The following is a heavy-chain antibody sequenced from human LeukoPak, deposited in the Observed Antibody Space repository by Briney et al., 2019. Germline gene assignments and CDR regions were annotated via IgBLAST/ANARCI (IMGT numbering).Heavy chain of an antibody. Sequence: SVKVSCKASGGTFSSYAISWVRQAPGQGLEWMGRIIPILGIANYARKFQGRVTITADKSTSTAYMELSSLRSEDTAVYYCARSKSGGNSAVDYWGQGTLVTVSS. CDR1: GGTFSSYA. CDR3: ARSKSGGNSAVDY. V-gene: IGHV1-69*04. CDR2: IIPILGIA. J-gene: IGHJ4*02. D-gene: IGHD4-23*01.